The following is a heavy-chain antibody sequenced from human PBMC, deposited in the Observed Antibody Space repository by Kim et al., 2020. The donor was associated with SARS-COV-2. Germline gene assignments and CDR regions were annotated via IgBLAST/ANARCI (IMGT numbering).Heavy chain of an antibody. J-gene: IGHJ5*02. Sequence: SVKVSCKASGGTFSSYAISWVRQAPGQGLEWMGGIIPIFGTANYAQKFQGRVTITADESTSTAYMELSSLRSEDTAVYYCASGGSSWDSYNWFDPWGQGTLVTVSS. D-gene: IGHD6-13*01. CDR1: GGTFSSYA. CDR3: ASGGSSWDSYNWFDP. CDR2: IIPIFGTA. V-gene: IGHV1-69*13.